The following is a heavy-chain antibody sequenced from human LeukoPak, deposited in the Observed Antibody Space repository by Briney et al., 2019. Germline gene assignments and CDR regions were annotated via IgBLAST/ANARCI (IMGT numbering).Heavy chain of an antibody. CDR3: ARDQEGFDY. V-gene: IGHV1-46*01. CDR1: GYTFTNNY. CDR2: IYPRDGST. Sequence: ASVKVSCKASGYTFTNNYLHWVRQAPGQGLEWMGMIYPRDGSTSYAQNFQGRVTVTRDTSTTTVHMELRGLRSEDTAVYYCARDQEGFDYWGQGTLVTVSS. J-gene: IGHJ4*02.